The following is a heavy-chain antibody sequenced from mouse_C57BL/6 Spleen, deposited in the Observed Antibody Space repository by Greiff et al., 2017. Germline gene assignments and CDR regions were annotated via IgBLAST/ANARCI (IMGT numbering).Heavy chain of an antibody. D-gene: IGHD1-1*01. V-gene: IGHV1-53*01. CDR2: INTSNGGT. J-gene: IGHJ1*03. Sequence: QVQLQQPGTELVKPGASVKLSCKASGYTFTSYWMHWVKQRPGQGLEWIGNINTSNGGTNYNEKFKSKATLTVDKSSSTAYMQLSSLTSEDSAVYYCAIKGPYGSSYEYFDVWGTGTTVTVSS. CDR1: GYTFTSYW. CDR3: AIKGPYGSSYEYFDV.